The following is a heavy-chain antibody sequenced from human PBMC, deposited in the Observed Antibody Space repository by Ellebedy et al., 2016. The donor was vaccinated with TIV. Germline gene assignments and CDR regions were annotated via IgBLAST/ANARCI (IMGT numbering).Heavy chain of an antibody. V-gene: IGHV3-23*01. J-gene: IGHJ4*02. CDR3: AKFQYYYDSSGYYYAPFEY. CDR2: ISDSGGST. Sequence: GESLKISXAASGFTFYNYAMSWVRQAPGRGLEWVSAISDSGGSTYYADSVKGRFTISRDNFKNTLNLQMHSLRVEDTAVYYCAKFQYYYDSSGYYYAPFEYWGQGTLVTVSS. CDR1: GFTFYNYA. D-gene: IGHD3-22*01.